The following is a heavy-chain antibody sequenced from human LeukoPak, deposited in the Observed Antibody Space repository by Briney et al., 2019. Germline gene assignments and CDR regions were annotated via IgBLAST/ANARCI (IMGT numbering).Heavy chain of an antibody. CDR1: GFTFSSYG. Sequence: GGSLRLSCAASGFTFSSYGMHWVRQAPGKGLEWVAFIRYDGSNKYYADSVKGRFTISRDNSKNTLYLQMNSLRAEDTAVYYCAKGRYDFWSGPPGYFDYWGQGTLVTVSS. J-gene: IGHJ4*02. CDR3: AKGRYDFWSGPPGYFDY. D-gene: IGHD3-3*01. CDR2: IRYDGSNK. V-gene: IGHV3-30*02.